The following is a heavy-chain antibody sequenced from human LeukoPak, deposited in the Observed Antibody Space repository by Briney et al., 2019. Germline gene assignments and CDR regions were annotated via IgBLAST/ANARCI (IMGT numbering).Heavy chain of an antibody. V-gene: IGHV3-48*03. J-gene: IGHJ6*02. CDR3: ARAGYYGMDV. Sequence: GSLRLSCAASGFAFSSYEMNWVRQAPGKGLEWVSYISSSGSTIYYADSVKGRFTISRGNAKNSLYLQMNSLRAEDTAVYYCARAGYYGMDVWGQGTTVTVSS. CDR1: GFAFSSYE. CDR2: ISSSGSTI.